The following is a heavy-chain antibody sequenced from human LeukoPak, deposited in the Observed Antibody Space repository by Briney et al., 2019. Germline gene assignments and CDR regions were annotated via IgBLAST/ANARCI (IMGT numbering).Heavy chain of an antibody. CDR3: ARGIAGRIATFGVIRGGYFDY. D-gene: IGHD3-3*01. J-gene: IGHJ4*02. CDR1: GFTFSNFG. CDR2: IGSSATVT. V-gene: IGHV3-48*01. Sequence: PGGSLRLSCAASGFTFSNFGLNWVRQAPGRGLEWVSHIGSSATVTNYADAVEGRFTISRDNAAKSLYLQMDSLRVEDTAVYYCARGIAGRIATFGVIRGGYFDYWGQGTLVAVSS.